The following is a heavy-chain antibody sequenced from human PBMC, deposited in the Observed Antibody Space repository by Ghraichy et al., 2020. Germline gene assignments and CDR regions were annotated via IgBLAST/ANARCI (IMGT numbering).Heavy chain of an antibody. CDR2: IERDGSGE. CDR3: TRGDGGAFPHY. CDR1: GFIFRNYL. D-gene: IGHD3-16*01. V-gene: IGHV3-7*03. Sequence: GESLNISCAASGFIFRNYLMTWVRQSPGKGLDWVANIERDGSGEYYVNSVKGRFTISRDNANGLVYLQMNRLRVEDTAVYYCTRGDGGAFPHYWGQGIPVTVSS. J-gene: IGHJ4*02.